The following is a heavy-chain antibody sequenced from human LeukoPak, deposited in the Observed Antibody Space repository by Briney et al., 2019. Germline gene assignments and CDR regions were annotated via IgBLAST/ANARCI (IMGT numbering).Heavy chain of an antibody. CDR3: ARAMIVRSGEDY. D-gene: IGHD3-22*01. V-gene: IGHV1-69*04. CDR1: GGTFSSYA. Sequence: ASVKVSCKASGGTFSSYAISWVRPAPGQGLEWMGRIIPILSIAKHAQKFKGRVTITSNKSTSTAYIELSSMRSEDTAVYYCARAMIVRSGEDYCGQETLVTVSS. CDR2: IIPILSIA. J-gene: IGHJ4*02.